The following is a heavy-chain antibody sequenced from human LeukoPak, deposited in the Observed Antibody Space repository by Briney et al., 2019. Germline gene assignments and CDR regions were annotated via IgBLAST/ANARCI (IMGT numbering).Heavy chain of an antibody. D-gene: IGHD3-22*01. CDR3: ARDLGYYDSSGYYSNWFDP. Sequence: ASVKVSCKASGYTFTCYYMHWVRQAPGQGLEWMGWINPNSGGTNYAQKFQGRVTMTRDTSISTAYMELSRLRSDDTAVYYCARDLGYYDSSGYYSNWFDPWGQGTLVTVSS. V-gene: IGHV1-2*02. CDR1: GYTFTCYY. J-gene: IGHJ5*02. CDR2: INPNSGGT.